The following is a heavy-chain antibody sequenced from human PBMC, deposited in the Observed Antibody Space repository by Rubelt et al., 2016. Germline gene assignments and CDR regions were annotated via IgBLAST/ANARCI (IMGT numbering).Heavy chain of an antibody. V-gene: IGHV4-61*05. CDR1: GGSISSGYY. CDR2: IYYRGSS. CDR3: ARERTRPLGALDS. Sequence: QLQLQESGPGLTKPSETLSLTCSVSGGSISSGYYWGWIRQHPGKGLEWIGYIYYRGSSTYNPSLRSRVTISVDTSKNQFSLKRTSVSAADTAVYYCARERTRPLGALDSWGQGTLVTVSS. J-gene: IGHJ4*02. D-gene: IGHD3-10*01.